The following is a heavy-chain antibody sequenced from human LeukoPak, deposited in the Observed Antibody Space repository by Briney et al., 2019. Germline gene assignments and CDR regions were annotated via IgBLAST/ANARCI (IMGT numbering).Heavy chain of an antibody. CDR2: ITGAGDTT. Sequence: GGSLRLSRAASGFTFSTFAMSWVRQDPGRGLEWVSSITGAGDTTYYPESVKGRFTISRDNSKNTLYLQMNSLRVEDTALYFCVRDRNYYEALQRSYWGQGTLVTVSS. CDR1: GFTFSTFA. V-gene: IGHV3-23*01. D-gene: IGHD3-3*01. CDR3: VRDRNYYEALQRSY. J-gene: IGHJ4*02.